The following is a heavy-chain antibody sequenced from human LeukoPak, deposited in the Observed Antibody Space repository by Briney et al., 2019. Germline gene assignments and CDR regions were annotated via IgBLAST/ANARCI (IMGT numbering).Heavy chain of an antibody. CDR1: GHTFTGYY. V-gene: IGHV1-2*02. CDR3: ARDLSNLYCSGGSCYHPYYYYYYMDV. CDR2: INPNSGGT. Sequence: ASVKVSCKASGHTFTGYYMHWVRQAPGQGLEWMGWINPNSGGTNYAQKFQGRVTMTRDTSISTAYMELSRLRSDDTAVYYCARDLSNLYCSGGSCYHPYYYYYYMDVWGKGTTVTVSS. D-gene: IGHD2-15*01. J-gene: IGHJ6*03.